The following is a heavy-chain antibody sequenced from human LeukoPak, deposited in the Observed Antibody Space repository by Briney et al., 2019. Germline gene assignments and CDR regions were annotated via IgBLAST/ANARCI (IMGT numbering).Heavy chain of an antibody. V-gene: IGHV1-18*01. D-gene: IGHD3-10*01. CDR2: MNPNSGNT. CDR1: GGTFSSYA. CDR3: ARRWTDSDSGSSPFDI. J-gene: IGHJ3*02. Sequence: ASVKVSCKASGGTFSSYAISWVRQAPGQGLEWMGWMNPNSGNTGYAQKLQGRVTMTTDTSTSTAYMELRSLRSDDTAVYYCARRWTDSDSGSSPFDIWGQGTMVTVSS.